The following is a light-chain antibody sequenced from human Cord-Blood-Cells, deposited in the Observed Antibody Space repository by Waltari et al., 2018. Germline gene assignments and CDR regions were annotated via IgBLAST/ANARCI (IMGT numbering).Light chain of an antibody. V-gene: IGKV1-33*01. CDR1: QDISNY. CDR2: DAS. Sequence: DIQMTQSPSSLSASVGDRVTITCQASQDISNYLNWYQQKPGKAPKLLIYDASNLETGVPSRISGSGSGTEFTFTISSLQPEDISTYYCQQYDNLPPLTFGGGTKVEIK. CDR3: QQYDNLPPLT. J-gene: IGKJ4*01.